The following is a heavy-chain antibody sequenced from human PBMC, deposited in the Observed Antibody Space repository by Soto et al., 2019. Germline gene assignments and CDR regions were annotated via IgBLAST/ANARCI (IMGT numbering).Heavy chain of an antibody. CDR2: INHSGST. CDR3: ARGGGLLWFGEFPNWFDP. J-gene: IGHJ5*02. V-gene: IGHV4-34*01. D-gene: IGHD3-10*01. Sequence: QVQLQQWGAGLLKPSETLSLTCAVYGGSFSGYYWSWIRQPPGKGLEWIGEINHSGSTNYNPSLQSRVTISVDKSNNQFSLKLSSVTAADTAVYYCARGGGLLWFGEFPNWFDPWGQGTLVTVSS. CDR1: GGSFSGYY.